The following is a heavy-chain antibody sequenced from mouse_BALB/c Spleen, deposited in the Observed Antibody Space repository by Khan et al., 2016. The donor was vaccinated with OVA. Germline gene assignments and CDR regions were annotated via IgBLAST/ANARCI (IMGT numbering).Heavy chain of an antibody. Sequence: EVQLQESGPGLVKPSQSLSLTCTVTGYSITSDYAWNWIRQFPGNKLEWMGYISYSGSTSYNPSLKSRISITRDTSKNQFFLQLNSVTTEDTATYYCARHGPGFTYWGQGTLVTVSA. CDR3: ARHGPGFTY. V-gene: IGHV3-2*02. CDR2: ISYSGST. J-gene: IGHJ3*01. D-gene: IGHD3-1*01. CDR1: GYSITSDYA.